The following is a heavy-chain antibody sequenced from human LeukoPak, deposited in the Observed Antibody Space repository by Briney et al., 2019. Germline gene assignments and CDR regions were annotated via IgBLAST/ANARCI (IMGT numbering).Heavy chain of an antibody. CDR2: ISYDGGNK. J-gene: IGHJ6*03. CDR1: GFTFSSYT. CDR3: ARVTVQYCSSIDCLEKYYYMDV. Sequence: GGSLRLSCAASGFTFSSYTMHWVRQAPGKGLEWVAVISYDGGNKYYADSVKGRFTISRDNSKNTLYLQMNSLRTEDTAVYYCARVTVQYCSSIDCLEKYYYMDVWGKGTTVTVSS. V-gene: IGHV3-30*04. D-gene: IGHD2-2*01.